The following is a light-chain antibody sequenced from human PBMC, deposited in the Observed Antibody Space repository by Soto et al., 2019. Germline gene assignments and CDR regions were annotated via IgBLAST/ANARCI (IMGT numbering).Light chain of an antibody. CDR1: QSVSSY. CDR3: QQRSNWPPWT. Sequence: EIVLTQSPATLSLSPGERATLSCRASQSVSSYLAWYQQKPGQAPRLLIYDASNRATGIPARLSGSGSGTDFTLTISSLEPEDFAVYYCQQRSNWPPWTFGQGTKVDSK. J-gene: IGKJ1*01. CDR2: DAS. V-gene: IGKV3-11*01.